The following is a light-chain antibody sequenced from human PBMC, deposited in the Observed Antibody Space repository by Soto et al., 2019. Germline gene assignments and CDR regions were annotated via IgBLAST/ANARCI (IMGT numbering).Light chain of an antibody. Sequence: QSALTQPPSASWSPGRSVTISCTGASRDVGGYNYVSWYQQHPGKAPKLVIYEVTKRPSGVADRFSGSKSGNTASVTVYGLQAEDEADYSCYSSTRRKFYFLGSGTQV. V-gene: IGLV2-8*01. CDR3: YSSTRRKFYF. J-gene: IGLJ1*01. CDR1: SRDVGGYNY. CDR2: EVT.